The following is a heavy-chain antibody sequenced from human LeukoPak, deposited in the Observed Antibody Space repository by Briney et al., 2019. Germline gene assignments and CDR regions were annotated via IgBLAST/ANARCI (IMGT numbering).Heavy chain of an antibody. CDR2: IYSGGST. J-gene: IGHJ4*02. Sequence: PGGSLRLSCAAPGFTVSSNYMSWVRQAPGKGLEWVSVIYSGGSTYYADSVKGRFTISRDISKNTVYLQMNSLRAEDTAVFYCARDLNYDSAYWGQGTLVTVSS. CDR3: ARDLNYDSAY. CDR1: GFTVSSNY. D-gene: IGHD3-22*01. V-gene: IGHV3-53*01.